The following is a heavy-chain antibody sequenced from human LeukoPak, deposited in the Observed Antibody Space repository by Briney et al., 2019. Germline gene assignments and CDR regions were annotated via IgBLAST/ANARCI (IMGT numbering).Heavy chain of an antibody. CDR2: IIPIFGTA. J-gene: IGHJ6*03. D-gene: IGHD6-13*01. V-gene: IGHV1-69*06. CDR3: ARDSAAAAGTGYYYYMDV. CDR1: GYTFTSYA. Sequence: SVKVSCKASGYTFTSYAISWVRQAPGPGLEWMGGIIPIFGTANYAQKFQGRVTITADKSTSTAYMELSSLRSEDTAVYYCARDSAAAAGTGYYYYMDVWGKGTTVTVSS.